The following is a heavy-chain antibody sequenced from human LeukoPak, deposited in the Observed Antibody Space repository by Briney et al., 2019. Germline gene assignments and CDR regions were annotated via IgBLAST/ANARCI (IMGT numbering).Heavy chain of an antibody. CDR1: GFTFSDYY. Sequence: PGGSLRLSCAASGFTFSDYYMSWIHQAPGQGLEWVSYISTSGSTTYYADSVKGRFTISRDNAKKSLYLQMNSLRAEDTAVYYCARPQSSSWYYFDYWGQGTLVTVSS. CDR3: ARPQSSSWYYFDY. CDR2: ISTSGSTT. D-gene: IGHD6-13*01. J-gene: IGHJ4*02. V-gene: IGHV3-11*01.